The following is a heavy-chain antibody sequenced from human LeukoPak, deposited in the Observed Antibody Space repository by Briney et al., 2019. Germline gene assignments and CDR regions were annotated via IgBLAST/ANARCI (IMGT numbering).Heavy chain of an antibody. CDR1: GFTLSSYW. CDR2: INSAGSVI. D-gene: IGHD6-13*01. CDR3: ARGYTSRYNWFDP. Sequence: GGSLRLSCAASGFTLSSYWLHWVRQAPGKGLAWVSRINSAGSVINYVDSVKGRFTVSRDNANNTVYLQMNSLRAEDTAVYYCARGYTSRYNWFDPWGQGTLVTVSS. V-gene: IGHV3-74*01. J-gene: IGHJ5*02.